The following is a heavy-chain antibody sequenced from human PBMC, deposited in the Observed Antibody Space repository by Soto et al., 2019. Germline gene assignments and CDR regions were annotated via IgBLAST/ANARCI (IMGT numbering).Heavy chain of an antibody. D-gene: IGHD3-10*01. V-gene: IGHV4-4*02. J-gene: IGHJ6*02. CDR1: GGSISSSNW. CDR2: IYHSGST. CDR3: ARDRRKYYYGSGRAPANYYYYGMDV. Sequence: PSETLSLTCAVSGGSISSSNWLSWVRQPPGKGLEWIGEIYHSGSTNYNPSLKSRVTISVDKSKNQFSLKLSSVTAADTAVYYCARDRRKYYYGSGRAPANYYYYGMDVWGQGTTVTV.